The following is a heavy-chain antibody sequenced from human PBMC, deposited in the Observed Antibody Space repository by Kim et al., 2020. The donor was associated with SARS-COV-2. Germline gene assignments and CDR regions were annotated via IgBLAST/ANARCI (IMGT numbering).Heavy chain of an antibody. V-gene: IGHV3-11*01. J-gene: IGHJ3*02. CDR3: ARDPSAFDI. Sequence: STINYADPGKGRFTTSRDNAKNSLYLQMNSLRAEDTAVYYCARDPSAFDIWGQGTMVTVSS. CDR2: STI.